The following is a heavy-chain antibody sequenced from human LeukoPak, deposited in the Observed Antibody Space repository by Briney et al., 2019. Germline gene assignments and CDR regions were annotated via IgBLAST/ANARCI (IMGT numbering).Heavy chain of an antibody. J-gene: IGHJ4*02. Sequence: TSETLSLTCTVSGGSISSSSYYWGWIRQPPGKGLEWIGYIFYSGSTNCNPSLKSRVTMSVDTSKNQFSLKLSSVTAADTAVYYCAREYCTSSSCYFDYWGQGTLVTVSS. CDR3: AREYCTSSSCYFDY. CDR2: IFYSGST. V-gene: IGHV4-61*01. CDR1: GGSISSSSYY. D-gene: IGHD2-2*01.